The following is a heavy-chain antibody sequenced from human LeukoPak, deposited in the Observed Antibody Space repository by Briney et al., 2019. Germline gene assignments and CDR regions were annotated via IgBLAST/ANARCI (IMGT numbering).Heavy chain of an antibody. CDR1: GGLFSASY. CDR3: ARGPLGKEWFDP. Sequence: SETLSLTCAVYGGLFSASYWSWIRQPPGKGLEWIGEVTHSGSTNHNTPLKCRATISVDTSKKQFSLMLSSVTGAARAGYCRARGPLGKEWFDPWGQGILVTVSS. J-gene: IGHJ5*02. CDR2: VTHSGST. V-gene: IGHV4-34*04. D-gene: IGHD7-27*01.